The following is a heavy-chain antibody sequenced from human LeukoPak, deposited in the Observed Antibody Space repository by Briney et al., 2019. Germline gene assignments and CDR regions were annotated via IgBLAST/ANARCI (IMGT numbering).Heavy chain of an antibody. V-gene: IGHV3-73*01. CDR3: TIVGAADAFDI. D-gene: IGHD1-26*01. J-gene: IGHJ3*02. Sequence: PGGSLRLSCAASGFTFSGPAMHWVRQASGKGLEWVGRIRSKANSYATAYAASVKGRFTISRDDSRNTAYLQMNSLKTEDTAVYYCTIVGAADAFDIWGQGTMVTVSS. CDR1: GFTFSGPA. CDR2: IRSKANSYAT.